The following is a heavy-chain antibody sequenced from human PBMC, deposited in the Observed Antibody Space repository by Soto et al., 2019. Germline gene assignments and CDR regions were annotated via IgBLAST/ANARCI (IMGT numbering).Heavy chain of an antibody. D-gene: IGHD3-22*01. V-gene: IGHV3-23*01. CDR1: GFTLRTYA. J-gene: IGHJ4*02. CDR2: ISKSGDST. CDR3: ARSDSSGYYYVGPSYFDY. Sequence: GGSLRLSCAASGFTLRTYAMSWVRQTPGKGLEWVSLISKSGDSTYYADSVKGRFTISRDNSKNTFYLHMNSLRAEDTAVYYFARSDSSGYYYVGPSYFDYWGQGTLVTVSS.